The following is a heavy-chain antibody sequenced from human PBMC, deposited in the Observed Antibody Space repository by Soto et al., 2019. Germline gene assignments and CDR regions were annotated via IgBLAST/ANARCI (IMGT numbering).Heavy chain of an antibody. D-gene: IGHD2-15*01. CDR2: MNPNSGNT. CDR1: GYTFTSYD. V-gene: IGHV1-8*01. J-gene: IGHJ5*02. Sequence: QVQLVQSGAEVKKPGASVKVSCKASGYTFTSYDINWVRQATGQGLEWMGWMNPNSGNTGYAQKFQGIVTMTRNTSISTAYMELSSLRSDDTAVYYCARTPYCSGGSCSQYNWFDPWGQGTLVTVSS. CDR3: ARTPYCSGGSCSQYNWFDP.